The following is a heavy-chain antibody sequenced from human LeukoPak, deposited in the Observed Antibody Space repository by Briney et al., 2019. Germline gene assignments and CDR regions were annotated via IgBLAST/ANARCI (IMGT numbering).Heavy chain of an antibody. V-gene: IGHV3-74*01. CDR3: AKDYDILTGYLDY. Sequence: SGGSLRLSCAASGFTFSSYWMHWVRQAPGKGLVWVSRINSDGSSTSYADSVKGRFTISRDNAKNTLYLQMNSLRADDTAVYYCAKDYDILTGYLDYWGQGTLVTVSS. D-gene: IGHD3-9*01. CDR2: INSDGSST. CDR1: GFTFSSYW. J-gene: IGHJ4*02.